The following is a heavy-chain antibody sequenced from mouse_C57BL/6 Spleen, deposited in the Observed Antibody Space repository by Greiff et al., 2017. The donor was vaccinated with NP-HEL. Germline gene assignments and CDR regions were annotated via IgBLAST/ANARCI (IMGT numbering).Heavy chain of an antibody. CDR2: IHPNSGST. J-gene: IGHJ3*01. Sequence: VQLQQSGAELVKPGASVKLSCKASGYTFTSYWMHWVKQRPGQGLEWIGMIHPNSGSTNYNEKFKSKATLTVDKSSSTAYMQLSSLTSEDSAVYYCAREGYGNSAWFAYWGQGTLVTVSA. CDR3: AREGYGNSAWFAY. D-gene: IGHD2-10*02. V-gene: IGHV1-64*01. CDR1: GYTFTSYW.